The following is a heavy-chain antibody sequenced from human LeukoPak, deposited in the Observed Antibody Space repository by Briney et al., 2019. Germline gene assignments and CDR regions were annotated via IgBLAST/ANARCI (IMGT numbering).Heavy chain of an antibody. Sequence: SETLSLTCAVYGGSFSDCYWSWIRQPPGKGLEWIGEINHSGITNHNPSLKSRVTISVDTSKNQFSLKLSSVTAADTAVYYCARDTEGAFDIRGQGTMVTVSS. CDR2: INHSGIT. CDR1: GGSFSDCY. J-gene: IGHJ3*02. CDR3: ARDTEGAFDI. V-gene: IGHV4-34*01.